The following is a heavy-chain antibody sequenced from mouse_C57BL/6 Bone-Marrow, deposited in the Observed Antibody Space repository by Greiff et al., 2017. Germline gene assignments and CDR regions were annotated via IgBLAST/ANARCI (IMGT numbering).Heavy chain of an antibody. J-gene: IGHJ1*03. CDR1: GFTFTDYY. CDR3: ARYFPDYDLPRGYFDV. D-gene: IGHD2-4*01. CDR2: IRNKANGYTT. Sequence: EVQLVESGGGLVQPGGSLSLSCAASGFTFTDYYMSWVRQPPGKALEWLGFIRNKANGYTTEYSASVKGRFTISRDNSQSILYLQMNALRAEDSATYYCARYFPDYDLPRGYFDVWGTGTTVTVSS. V-gene: IGHV7-3*01.